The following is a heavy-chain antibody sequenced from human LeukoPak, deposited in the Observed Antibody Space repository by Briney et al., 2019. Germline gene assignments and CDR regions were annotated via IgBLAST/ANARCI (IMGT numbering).Heavy chain of an antibody. J-gene: IGHJ4*02. V-gene: IGHV4-34*01. D-gene: IGHD5-18*01. CDR3: ARGYTAMASFDY. CDR1: GGSFSGYY. CDR2: INHSGST. Sequence: PSETLSLTCAVYGGSFSGYYWSWIRQPPGKGLEWIGEINHSGSTKYTPSLKSRVTISVDTSKNQFSLKLSSVTAADTAVYYCARGYTAMASFDYWGQGTLVTVSS.